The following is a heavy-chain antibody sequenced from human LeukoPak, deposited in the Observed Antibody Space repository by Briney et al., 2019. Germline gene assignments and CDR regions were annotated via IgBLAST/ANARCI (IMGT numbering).Heavy chain of an antibody. Sequence: PGGSLRLSCAASGFTISSYAMSWVRQAPGKGLEWVSGMNGSGGSTYYADSVKGRFTIFRDSSKNTLYLQMNSLRAEDTAVYYCARDRGDYDSSGYYGYFDYWGQGALVTVSS. J-gene: IGHJ4*02. D-gene: IGHD3-22*01. CDR2: MNGSGGST. CDR1: GFTISSYA. V-gene: IGHV3-23*01. CDR3: ARDRGDYDSSGYYGYFDY.